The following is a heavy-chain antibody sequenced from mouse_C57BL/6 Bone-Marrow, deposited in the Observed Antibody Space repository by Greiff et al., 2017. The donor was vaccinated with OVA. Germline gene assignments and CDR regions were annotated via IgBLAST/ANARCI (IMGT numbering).Heavy chain of an antibody. V-gene: IGHV2-2*01. J-gene: IGHJ3*01. D-gene: IGHD2-5*01. CDR2: IWSGGST. CDR1: GFSLTSYG. CDR3: ARPFYDSNYLAWFAY. Sequence: VQLQQSGPGLVQPSQSLSITCTVSGFSLTSYGVHWVRQSPGKGLEWLGVIWSGGSTDYNAAFISRLSISKDNSKSHVFFKMNSLQADDTAIYYCARPFYDSNYLAWFAYWGQGTLVTVSA.